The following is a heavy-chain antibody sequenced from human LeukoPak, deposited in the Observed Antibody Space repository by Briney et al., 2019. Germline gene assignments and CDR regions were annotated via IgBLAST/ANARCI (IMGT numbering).Heavy chain of an antibody. CDR3: ARGNDIYNWFDP. CDR2: IIPIFGTA. CDR1: GVTFSSYA. J-gene: IGHJ5*02. D-gene: IGHD1-1*01. Sequence: ASVKVSCKASGVTFSSYAISWSRQAPGQGLEWMGGIIPIFGTANYAQKFQGRVTITTDESTSTAYMELSRLRSEDTAVYYCARGNDIYNWFDPWGQGTLVTVSS. V-gene: IGHV1-69*05.